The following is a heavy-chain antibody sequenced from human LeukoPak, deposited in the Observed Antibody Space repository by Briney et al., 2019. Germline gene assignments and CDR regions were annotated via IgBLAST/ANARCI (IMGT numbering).Heavy chain of an antibody. CDR2: ISAYNGNT. V-gene: IGHV1-18*01. CDR3: ARDPRYSSSWYKRGDDAFDI. J-gene: IGHJ3*02. Sequence: GASVKVSCKASGYTFTSYGISWVRQAPGQGLEWMGWISAYNGNTNYAQKLQGRVTMTTDTSTSTAYMELRSLRSDDTAVYYCARDPRYSSSWYKRGDDAFDIWGQGTMVTVSS. CDR1: GYTFTSYG. D-gene: IGHD6-13*01.